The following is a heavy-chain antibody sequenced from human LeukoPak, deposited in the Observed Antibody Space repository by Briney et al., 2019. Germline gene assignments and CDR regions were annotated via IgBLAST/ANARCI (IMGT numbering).Heavy chain of an antibody. CDR3: ATLLRFSAPFDI. Sequence: PGGSLRLSCAASGFTFSDYYMSWLRQAPGKGLEWVSYISSSGSTIYYADSVKGRFTISRDNAKNSLYLQMNSLRAEDTAVYYCATLLRFSAPFDIWGQGTMVTVSS. D-gene: IGHD3-3*01. CDR2: ISSSGSTI. CDR1: GFTFSDYY. J-gene: IGHJ3*02. V-gene: IGHV3-11*04.